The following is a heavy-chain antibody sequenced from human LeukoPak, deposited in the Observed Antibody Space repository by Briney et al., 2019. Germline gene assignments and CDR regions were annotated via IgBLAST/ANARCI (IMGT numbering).Heavy chain of an antibody. Sequence: PGESLKVSCQGSGYSFTSYWIGWVRQLPGKGLEWMGIIYPGDSDTRYSPSFQGQVTISADKSISTAYLQWSSLKASDTAMYYCARGTTVIYPDNWFDPWGQGTLVTVSS. CDR2: IYPGDSDT. D-gene: IGHD4-11*01. CDR3: ARGTTVIYPDNWFDP. J-gene: IGHJ5*02. V-gene: IGHV5-51*01. CDR1: GYSFTSYW.